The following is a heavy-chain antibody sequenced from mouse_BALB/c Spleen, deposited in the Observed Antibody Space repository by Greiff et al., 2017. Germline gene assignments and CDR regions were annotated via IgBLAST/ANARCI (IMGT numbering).Heavy chain of an antibody. J-gene: IGHJ3*01. D-gene: IGHD2-4*01. Sequence: EVKLVGSGGGLVQPEGSRKLSCAASGFTFSSFGMHWVRQAPEKGLEWVAYISSGSSTIYYADTVKGRFTISRDNPKNTLFLQMTSLRSEDTAMYYCARSGVMITTSWLAYRRQGTLVPGSA. V-gene: IGHV5-17*02. CDR3: ARSGVMITTSWLAY. CDR1: GFTFSSFG. CDR2: ISSGSSTI.